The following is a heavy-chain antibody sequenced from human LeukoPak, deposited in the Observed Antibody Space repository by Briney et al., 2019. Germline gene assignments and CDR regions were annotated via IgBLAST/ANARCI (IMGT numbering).Heavy chain of an antibody. D-gene: IGHD2-2*01. CDR2: IYSGGST. CDR1: GFTASSNY. CDR3: AGDKYADDAFDI. Sequence: GGSLRLSCAAPGFTASSNYMSWVRQAPGKGLERVSVIYSGGSTYYADSVKGRFTISRDNSKNTLYPQMNSLRAEDTAVYYCAGDKYADDAFDIWGQGTMVTVSS. V-gene: IGHV3-66*02. J-gene: IGHJ3*02.